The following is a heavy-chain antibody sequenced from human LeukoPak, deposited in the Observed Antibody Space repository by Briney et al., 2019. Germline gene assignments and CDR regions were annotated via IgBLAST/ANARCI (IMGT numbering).Heavy chain of an antibody. CDR3: AKDHVTWGNRYFDH. CDR1: GFTFSTYG. V-gene: IGHV3-30*02. CDR2: IGHDGTKI. D-gene: IGHD3-16*01. J-gene: IGHJ4*02. Sequence: GSLRLSFAASGFTFSTYGMHWVRPAPGKGLEWVAFIGHDGTKIYYADSVQGRFTISRDNSKNTLYLEMNSLSGEDTALYYCAKDHVTWGNRYFDHWGQGTLGTVSS.